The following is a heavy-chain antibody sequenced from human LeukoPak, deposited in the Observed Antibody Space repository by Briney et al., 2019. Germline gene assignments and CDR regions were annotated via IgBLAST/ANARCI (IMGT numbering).Heavy chain of an antibody. Sequence: PGGSLRLSCAASGFTFDDYAMHWVRQAPGKGLEWVSGISWNSGSIGYADSVKGRFTISRDNAKNSLYLQMNSLRAEDTAVYYCARVRAAAGSWDFDYWGQGTLVTVSS. J-gene: IGHJ4*02. D-gene: IGHD6-13*01. CDR3: ARVRAAAGSWDFDY. V-gene: IGHV3-9*01. CDR1: GFTFDDYA. CDR2: ISWNSGSI.